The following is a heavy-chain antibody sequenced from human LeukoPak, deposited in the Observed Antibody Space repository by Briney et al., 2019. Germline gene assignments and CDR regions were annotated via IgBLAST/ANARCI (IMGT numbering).Heavy chain of an antibody. D-gene: IGHD3-22*01. V-gene: IGHV4-34*01. CDR3: ARGSFTMIETYYFDY. CDR2: INHSGST. CDR1: GGSFSGHY. J-gene: IGHJ4*02. Sequence: PETLSLTCAVYGGSFSGHYWSWIRQPPGKGLEWIGEINHSGSTNYNPSLKSRVTISVDTSKNQFSLNLSSVTAADTAVYYCARGSFTMIETYYFDYWGQGTLVTVSS.